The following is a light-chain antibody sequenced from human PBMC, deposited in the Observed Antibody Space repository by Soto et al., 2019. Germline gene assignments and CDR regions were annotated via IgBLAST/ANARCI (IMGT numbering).Light chain of an antibody. CDR2: EGS. CDR3: GSYTTYRPYV. Sequence: QSVLTQPASVSGSPGQSITISCTGTSSDVGSYNLVSWYQQHPGKAPKLMIYEGSKRPSGVSNRFSGSKSGNTASLTISGLQADDEADYYCGSYTTYRPYVFGSGTKLTVL. V-gene: IGLV2-14*02. J-gene: IGLJ1*01. CDR1: SSDVGSYNL.